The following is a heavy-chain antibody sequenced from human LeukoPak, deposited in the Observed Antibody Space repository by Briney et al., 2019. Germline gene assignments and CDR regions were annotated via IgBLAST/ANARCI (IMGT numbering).Heavy chain of an antibody. CDR1: GFTFSSYG. Sequence: SGGSLRLSCAASGFTFSSYGMHWVRQAPGKGLEWVAVIWYDGSNKYYADSVKGRFTISRDNSKNTLYLQVNSLRAEDTAVYYCARDFGLSRGYSYGPDYWGQGTLVTVSS. J-gene: IGHJ4*02. CDR2: IWYDGSNK. V-gene: IGHV3-33*01. CDR3: ARDFGLSRGYSYGPDY. D-gene: IGHD5-18*01.